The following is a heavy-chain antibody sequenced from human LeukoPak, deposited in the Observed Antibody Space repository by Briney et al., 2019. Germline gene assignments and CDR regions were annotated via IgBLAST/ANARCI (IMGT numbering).Heavy chain of an antibody. V-gene: IGHV4-59*01. CDR1: GGSISSYY. CDR2: NYYSGST. J-gene: IGHJ5*02. CDR3: ARVLPVQNWFDP. Sequence: SETLSLTCTVSGGSISSYYWSWIRQPPGKGLEWIGYNYYSGSTNYNPSLKSRVTISVDTSKNQFSLKLSSVTAADTAVYYCARVLPVQNWFDPWGQGTLVTVSS. D-gene: IGHD2-2*01.